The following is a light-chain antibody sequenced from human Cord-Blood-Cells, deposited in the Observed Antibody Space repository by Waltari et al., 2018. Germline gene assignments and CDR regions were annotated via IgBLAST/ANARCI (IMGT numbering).Light chain of an antibody. CDR1: QSISSD. CDR3: QQSYSTPWT. CDR2: AAS. Sequence: DIQMTQSPSSLSASVGDRVTITCRASQSISSDLNWYQQKPGKAPKLLSYAASSLQSGVPSRFSGSGSGTDFTLTISSLQPEDFATYYCQQSYSTPWTFGQGTKVEIK. V-gene: IGKV1-39*01. J-gene: IGKJ1*01.